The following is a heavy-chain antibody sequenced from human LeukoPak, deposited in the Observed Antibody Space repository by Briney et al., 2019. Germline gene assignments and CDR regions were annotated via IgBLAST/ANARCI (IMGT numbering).Heavy chain of an antibody. CDR1: GGSISSGDYY. CDR3: ARGDEGDAFDI. CDR2: IYYSGST. J-gene: IGHJ3*02. Sequence: SQTLSLTCTVSGGSISSGDYYWSWLRQPPGKGLEWIGYIYYSGSTYYNPSLKSRVTISVDTSKNQFSLKLSSVTAADTAVYYCARGDEGDAFDIWGQGTMVTVSS. V-gene: IGHV4-30-4*08.